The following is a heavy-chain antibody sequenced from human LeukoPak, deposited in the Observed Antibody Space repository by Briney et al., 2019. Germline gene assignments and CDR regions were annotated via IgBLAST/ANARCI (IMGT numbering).Heavy chain of an antibody. D-gene: IGHD3-22*01. V-gene: IGHV3-21*01. CDR3: ASRYSSGYYFSFDY. CDR1: GFTFSSYS. CDR2: ISSSSSYI. Sequence: PGGSLRLSCAASGFTFSSYSMNWVRQAPGKGLEWVSSISSSSSYIYYADSVKGRFTISRDNAKNSLYLQMNSLRAEDMAVYYCASRYSSGYYFSFDYWGQGTLVTVSS. J-gene: IGHJ4*02.